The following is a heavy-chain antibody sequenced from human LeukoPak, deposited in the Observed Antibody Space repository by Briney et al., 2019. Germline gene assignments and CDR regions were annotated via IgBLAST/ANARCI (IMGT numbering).Heavy chain of an antibody. D-gene: IGHD2-21*02. CDR3: ARGGGAFCGNDCYRNFDF. CDR1: GFTVTNNY. J-gene: IGHJ4*02. V-gene: IGHV3-66*01. CDR2: IYSDDNT. Sequence: GGSLRLSCAVSGFTVTNNYMSWVRQAPGEGLEWVSVIYSDDNTYYADSVKGRFTISRDSSMNTLYLQMNSLRAEDTAVYFCARGGGAFCGNDCYRNFDFWGQGTLDTVSS.